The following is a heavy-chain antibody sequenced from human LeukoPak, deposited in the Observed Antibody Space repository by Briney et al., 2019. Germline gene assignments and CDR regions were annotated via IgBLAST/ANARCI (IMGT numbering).Heavy chain of an antibody. V-gene: IGHV4-34*01. CDR2: INHSGST. J-gene: IGHJ4*02. CDR1: GGSLYGYF. Sequence: PSETLSLTCAVSGGSLYGYFWSWIRQPPGKGLEWIGEINHSGSTNYNPSLKSRVTISVDTSKNHFSLKLSSMTAADTAVYYCARDHGEEDFDYWGQGTLVTVSS. CDR3: ARDHGEEDFDY.